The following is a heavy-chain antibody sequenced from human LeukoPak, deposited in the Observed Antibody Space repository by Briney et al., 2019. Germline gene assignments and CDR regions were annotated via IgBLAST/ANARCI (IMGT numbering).Heavy chain of an antibody. Sequence: SETLSLTCAVYGGSFSGYYWSWIRQPPGKGLEWIGEINHSGSTNYNPSPKSRVTISVDTSKNQFSLKLSSVTAADTAVYYCAREYSNYHAFDYWGQGTLVTVSS. V-gene: IGHV4-34*01. J-gene: IGHJ4*02. CDR1: GGSFSGYY. CDR3: AREYSNYHAFDY. CDR2: INHSGST. D-gene: IGHD4-11*01.